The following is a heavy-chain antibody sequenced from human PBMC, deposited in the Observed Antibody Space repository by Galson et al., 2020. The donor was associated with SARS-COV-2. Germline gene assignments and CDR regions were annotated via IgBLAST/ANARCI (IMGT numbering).Heavy chain of an antibody. V-gene: IGHV3-33*01. CDR3: ARGTRGIGGYEFDFDY. CDR1: GFTFSSYG. CDR2: IWYDGSNK. Sequence: GGSLRLSCAASGFTFSSYGMHWVRQAPGKGLEWVAVIWYDGSNKYYADSVKGRFTISRDNSKNTLYLQMNSLRAEDTAVYYCARGTRGIGGYEFDFDYWGQGTLVTVSS. D-gene: IGHD5-12*01. J-gene: IGHJ4*02.